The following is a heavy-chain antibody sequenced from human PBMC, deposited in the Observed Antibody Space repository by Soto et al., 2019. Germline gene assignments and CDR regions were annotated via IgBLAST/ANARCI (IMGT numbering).Heavy chain of an antibody. CDR3: ARHRGGGYYYDSSGLGAFDI. Sequence: GESLKISCKGSGYSFTSYWIGWVRQMPGKGLEWMGIIFPGDSDTRYSPSFQGQVTISADKSISTAYLQWSSLKASDTAMYYCARHRGGGYYYDSSGLGAFDIWGQGTMVTVSS. D-gene: IGHD3-22*01. CDR1: GYSFTSYW. V-gene: IGHV5-51*01. CDR2: IFPGDSDT. J-gene: IGHJ3*02.